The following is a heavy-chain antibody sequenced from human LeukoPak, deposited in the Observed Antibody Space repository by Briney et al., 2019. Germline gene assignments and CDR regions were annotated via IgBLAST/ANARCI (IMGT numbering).Heavy chain of an antibody. V-gene: IGHV4-39*01. CDR1: GGSISSSSYY. CDR3: ARLVGTIFGLGP. D-gene: IGHD3/OR15-3a*01. CDR2: IYYSGST. J-gene: IGHJ5*02. Sequence: SETLSLTCTVSGGSISSSSYYWGWIRQPPGKGLEWIGSIYYSGSTYYNPSLKSRVTISVDTSKNQFSLKLSSVTAADTAVYYCARLVGTIFGLGPWGQGTLVTVSS.